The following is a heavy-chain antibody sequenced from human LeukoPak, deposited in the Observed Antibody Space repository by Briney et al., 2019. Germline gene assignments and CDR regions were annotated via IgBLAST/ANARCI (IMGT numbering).Heavy chain of an antibody. CDR3: ARDLLTVTPGTLNYYYYMDV. CDR1: GGTFSSYA. CDR2: IIPIFGTA. D-gene: IGHD4-11*01. V-gene: IGHV1-69*13. Sequence: ASVKVSCKASGGTFSSYAISWVRQAPGQGLEWMGGIIPIFGTANYAQKFQGRVTITADESTSTAYMKLSSLRSEDTAVYYCARDLLTVTPGTLNYYYYMDVWGKGTTVTVSS. J-gene: IGHJ6*03.